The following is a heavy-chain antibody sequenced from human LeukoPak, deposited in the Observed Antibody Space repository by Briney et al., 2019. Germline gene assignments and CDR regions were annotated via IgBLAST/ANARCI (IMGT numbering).Heavy chain of an antibody. J-gene: IGHJ4*02. V-gene: IGHV3-7*01. Sequence: GGSLRLSCAASGFTFSSYWMSWVRQAPGKGLEWVANIKQDGSEKYYVDSVKGRFTISRDNAKNSLYLQMNSLRAEDTAVYYCARTYYDILTGPEYYFDYLGQGTLVTVSS. CDR2: IKQDGSEK. CDR3: ARTYYDILTGPEYYFDY. CDR1: GFTFSSYW. D-gene: IGHD3-9*01.